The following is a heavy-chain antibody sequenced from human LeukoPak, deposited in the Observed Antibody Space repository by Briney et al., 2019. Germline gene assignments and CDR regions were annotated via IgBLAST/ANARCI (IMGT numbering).Heavy chain of an antibody. CDR3: AREVVLWFGELFAPPPSAYYYGMDV. D-gene: IGHD3-10*01. CDR2: MNPNSGNT. J-gene: IGHJ6*02. CDR1: GYTFTSYD. Sequence: ASVKVSCKASGYTFTSYDINWVRQATGQGPEWMGWMNPNSGNTGYAQKFQGRVTMTRNTSISTAYMELSSLRSEDTAVYYCAREVVLWFGELFAPPPSAYYYGMDVWGQGTTVTVSS. V-gene: IGHV1-8*01.